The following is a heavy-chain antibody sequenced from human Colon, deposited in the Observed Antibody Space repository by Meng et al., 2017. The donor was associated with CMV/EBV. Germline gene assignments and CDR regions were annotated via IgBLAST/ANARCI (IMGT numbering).Heavy chain of an antibody. V-gene: IGHV4-39*01. CDR2: IYYSGST. Sequence: SETLSLTCTVSGVSISSSSYYWGWIRQPPGKGLEWIGSIYYSGSTYYNPSLKSRVTISVDTSKNQFSLKLSSVTAADTAVYYCARQGPFGGVIGGPYNWFDPWGQGTLVTVSS. D-gene: IGHD3-16*02. J-gene: IGHJ5*02. CDR1: GVSISSSSYY. CDR3: ARQGPFGGVIGGPYNWFDP.